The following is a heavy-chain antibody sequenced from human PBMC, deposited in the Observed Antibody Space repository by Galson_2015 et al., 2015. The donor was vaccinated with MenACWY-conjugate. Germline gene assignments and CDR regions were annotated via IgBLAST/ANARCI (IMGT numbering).Heavy chain of an antibody. J-gene: IGHJ4*02. V-gene: IGHV4-34*01. D-gene: IGHD3-3*01. CDR1: GGSLSGYY. Sequence: SETLSLTCGVLGGSLSGYYWNWIRQAPGKGLECIGEIRRGGITNYNPSLKGRVTISGDTSTNQISLHLTSVTAADTAVYYCATWRGYIYGFGRDFWGQGTRVTVSS. CDR3: ATWRGYIYGFGRDF. CDR2: IRRGGIT.